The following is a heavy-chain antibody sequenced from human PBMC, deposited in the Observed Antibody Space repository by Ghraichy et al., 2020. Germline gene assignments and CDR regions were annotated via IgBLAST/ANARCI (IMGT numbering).Heavy chain of an antibody. J-gene: IGHJ4*02. Sequence: GESLNISCAASGFTFSSYALSWVRQAPGKGLDWVSVISGSGDSTYNADSVRGRLTISRDNSKNTVYLQINSLRAEDTAVYYCAKTPGDIAVAGTFDYWGQGSLVTVSS. V-gene: IGHV3-23*01. D-gene: IGHD6-19*01. CDR1: GFTFSSYA. CDR3: AKTPGDIAVAGTFDY. CDR2: ISGSGDST.